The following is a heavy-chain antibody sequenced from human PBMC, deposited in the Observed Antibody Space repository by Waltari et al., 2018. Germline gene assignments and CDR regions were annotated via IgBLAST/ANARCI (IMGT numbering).Heavy chain of an antibody. CDR3: ARGQETGSYYYYYYMDV. V-gene: IGHV4-34*01. CDR1: GGSLSGYY. CDR2: INHSGST. J-gene: IGHJ6*03. Sequence: QVQLQQWGAGLLKPSETLSLTCAVYGGSLSGYYWRWIRQPPGKGLKWSGEINHSGSTNYTPSLKSRVTISVDTSKNQCSLKLSSVTAADTAVYYCARGQETGSYYYYYYMDVWGKGTTVTISS. D-gene: IGHD1-26*01.